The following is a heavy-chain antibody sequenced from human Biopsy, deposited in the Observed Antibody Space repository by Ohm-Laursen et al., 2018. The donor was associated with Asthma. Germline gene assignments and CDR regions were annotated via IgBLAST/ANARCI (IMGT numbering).Heavy chain of an antibody. CDR2: HDHEEGGT. D-gene: IGHD4-17*01. J-gene: IGHJ4*02. V-gene: IGHV1-24*01. CDR1: GYIITDLS. Sequence: SEYASCTLSGYIITDLSMHSVRQAPGQGIECLGVHDHEEGGTVKARRFQGRVTMTEDPSTDTAYKELISLSSDDTAVYYCASDFPKDYVRYNFQFWGQGTLVTVSS. CDR3: ASDFPKDYVRYNFQF.